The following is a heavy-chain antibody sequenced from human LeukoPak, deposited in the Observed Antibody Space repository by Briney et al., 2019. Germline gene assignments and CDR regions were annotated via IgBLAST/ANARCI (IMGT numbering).Heavy chain of an antibody. CDR3: ARRVGDKDYFDY. CDR1: GGSISSYY. CDR2: IYYSGST. V-gene: IGHV4-59*01. D-gene: IGHD1-26*01. Sequence: SETLSLTCTVSGGSISSYYWSWIRQPPGKGLEWIVYIYYSGSTNYNPSLKSRVTISIDTSKNQFSLKVSSVTAADTAVYYCARRVGDKDYFDYWGQGTLVTVSS. J-gene: IGHJ4*02.